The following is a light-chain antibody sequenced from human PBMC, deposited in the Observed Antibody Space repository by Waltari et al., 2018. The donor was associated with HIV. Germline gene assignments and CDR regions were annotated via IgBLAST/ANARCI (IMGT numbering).Light chain of an antibody. Sequence: QSALTQPASVSGSPGQSITISCTGTSSDVGGYSVFSWYQQHPGRAPKLMIYEVTKRPSGVSHRFSGSKSGNTASLTISGLQAEDEADYYCCSYAGSVVFGGGTKLTVL. V-gene: IGLV2-23*02. J-gene: IGLJ2*01. CDR3: CSYAGSVV. CDR1: SSDVGGYSV. CDR2: EVT.